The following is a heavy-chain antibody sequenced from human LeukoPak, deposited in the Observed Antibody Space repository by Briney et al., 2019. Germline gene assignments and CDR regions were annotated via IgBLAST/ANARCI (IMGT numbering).Heavy chain of an antibody. D-gene: IGHD5-24*01. J-gene: IGHJ3*02. CDR2: ISSTGSSI. CDR3: AREGGEMTTISNAFAI. CDR1: GFTFSSYE. Sequence: PGGSLRLSCAASGFTFSSYEMNWVRQAPGKGLEWVSYISSTGSSIYYADSVKGRFTISRENAKNSLYLQMNSLRAEDTAVYYCAREGGEMTTISNAFAIWGQGTLVTVSS. V-gene: IGHV3-48*03.